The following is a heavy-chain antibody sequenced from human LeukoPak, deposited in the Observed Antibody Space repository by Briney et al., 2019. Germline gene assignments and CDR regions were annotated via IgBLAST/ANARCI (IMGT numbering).Heavy chain of an antibody. CDR2: INHSGST. Sequence: SETLSLTCAVYGGSFSGYYWGWIRQPPGKGLEWIGEINHSGSTNYNPSLKSRVTISVDTSKNQFSLKLSSVTAADTAVYYCARYRRYSGGSWDYWGQGILVTVSS. CDR3: ARYRRYSGGSWDY. CDR1: GGSFSGYY. J-gene: IGHJ4*02. D-gene: IGHD6-19*01. V-gene: IGHV4-34*01.